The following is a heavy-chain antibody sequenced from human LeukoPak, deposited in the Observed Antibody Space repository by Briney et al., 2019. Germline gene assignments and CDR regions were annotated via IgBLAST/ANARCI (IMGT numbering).Heavy chain of an antibody. CDR1: GGSISSSNW. CDR3: ARVTAGTVGYFQH. CDR2: IYHSGST. V-gene: IGHV4-4*02. J-gene: IGHJ1*01. D-gene: IGHD6-13*01. Sequence: SETLSLTCAVSGGSISSSNWWSWVRQPPGKGLEWIGEIYHSGSTNYNPSLKSRVTISVDKSKNQFSLKLSSVTAAGTAVYYCARVTAGTVGYFQHWGQGTLVTVSS.